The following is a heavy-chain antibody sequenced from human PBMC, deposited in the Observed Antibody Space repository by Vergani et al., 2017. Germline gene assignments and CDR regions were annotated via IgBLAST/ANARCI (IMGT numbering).Heavy chain of an antibody. CDR1: GYTFSNYY. CDR3: ARGEYGILTGYRY. CDR2: INPSGGHT. V-gene: IGHV1-46*03. D-gene: IGHD3-9*01. Sequence: QVPVVQSGAEVKKSGASVKVSCKTSGYTFSNYYMHWVRQAPGQGLEWMGIINPSGGHTNYAQKFQGRVTMTRDTSTSTVYMELSSLRSEDTAIYYCARGEYGILTGYRYWGQGTLVTVSA. J-gene: IGHJ4*02.